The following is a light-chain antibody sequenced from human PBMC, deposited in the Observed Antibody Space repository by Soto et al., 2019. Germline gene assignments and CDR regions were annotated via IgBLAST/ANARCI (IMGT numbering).Light chain of an antibody. CDR1: QSVSTRS. CDR3: QQYDSSPRT. J-gene: IGKJ1*01. V-gene: IGKV3-20*01. Sequence: EIVLTQSPGTLSLSPGERATLSCRASQSVSTRSLAGYQQKPGQAPRLLISGASSRAADIPDRFSGSGSGTDFTPTITRLEPEDFAVDYCQQYDSSPRTVGPGTKVDSK. CDR2: GAS.